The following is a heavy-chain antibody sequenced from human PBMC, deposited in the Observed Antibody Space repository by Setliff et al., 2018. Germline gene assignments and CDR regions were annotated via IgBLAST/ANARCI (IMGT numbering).Heavy chain of an antibody. Sequence: GASVKVSCKASGYTFTSYYMHWVRQAPGQGLEWMGIINPSGGSTSYAQKFQGRVTMTRDTSTSTVYMELSSLRSEDTAVYYCARGNCNEHGCYRAFDLWGQGTMVTVSS. J-gene: IGHJ3*01. CDR2: INPSGGST. CDR1: GYTFTSYY. D-gene: IGHD6-19*01. CDR3: ARGNCNEHGCYRAFDL. V-gene: IGHV1-46*01.